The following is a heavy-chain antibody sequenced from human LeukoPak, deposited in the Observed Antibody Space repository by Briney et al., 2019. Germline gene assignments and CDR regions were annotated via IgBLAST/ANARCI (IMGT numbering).Heavy chain of an antibody. CDR1: GFTFSSYW. D-gene: IGHD6-19*01. CDR3: AKTSNSGWYADY. Sequence: GGSLRLSCAASGFTFSSYWMSWIRQAPGKGLEWVANIKQDGSEKYYVDSVKGRFTISRDNAKKSLYLQMNSLRAEDTAVYYCAKTSNSGWYADYWGQGTLVTVSS. CDR2: IKQDGSEK. V-gene: IGHV3-7*03. J-gene: IGHJ4*02.